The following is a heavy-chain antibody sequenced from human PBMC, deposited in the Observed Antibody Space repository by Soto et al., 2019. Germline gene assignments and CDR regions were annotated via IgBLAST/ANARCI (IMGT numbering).Heavy chain of an antibody. CDR3: ARRGPYCSSTSCYDLGDNLYWYCDL. V-gene: IGHV3-7*05. CDR1: GFTFSSYW. CDR2: IKQDGSEK. Sequence: EVQLVESGGGLVQPGGSLRLSCAASGFTFSSYWMSWVRQAPGKGLEWVANIKQDGSEKYYVDSVKGRFTISRDNAKNSLYVQMNSLRAEDTAVYYCARRGPYCSSTSCYDLGDNLYWYCDLWGRGTLVTVSS. D-gene: IGHD2-2*01. J-gene: IGHJ2*01.